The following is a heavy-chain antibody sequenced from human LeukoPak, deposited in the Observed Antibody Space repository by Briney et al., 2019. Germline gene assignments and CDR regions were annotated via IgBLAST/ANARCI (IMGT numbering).Heavy chain of an antibody. Sequence: ASVKVSCKASGYTFTGYYMHWVRQAPGQGLEWMGRINPNSGGTNYAQKFQGRVTMTRDTSFSTAYMELSRLRSDDTAVYYCAYDLVVVAATPVWGQGTLVTVSS. V-gene: IGHV1-2*06. CDR2: INPNSGGT. CDR3: AYDLVVVAATPV. CDR1: GYTFTGYY. D-gene: IGHD2-15*01. J-gene: IGHJ4*02.